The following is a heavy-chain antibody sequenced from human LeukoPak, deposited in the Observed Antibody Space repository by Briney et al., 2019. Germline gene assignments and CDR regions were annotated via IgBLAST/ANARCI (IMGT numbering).Heavy chain of an antibody. CDR2: IWYDGSNK. J-gene: IGHJ4*02. D-gene: IGHD6-19*01. CDR1: GFTFNSYG. V-gene: IGHV3-33*01. CDR3: ARAYSGFSSRGFDY. Sequence: GGSLRLSCATSGFTFNSYGFHWVRQAPGKGLEWVADIWYDGSNKYYADSVKGRFTISRDNSKNTVFLQMTSLRAEDTAVYYCARAYSGFSSRGFDYWSQGTLVSVSS.